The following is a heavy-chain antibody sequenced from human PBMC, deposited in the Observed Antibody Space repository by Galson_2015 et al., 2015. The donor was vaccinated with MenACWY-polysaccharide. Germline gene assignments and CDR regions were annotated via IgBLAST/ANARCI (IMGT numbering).Heavy chain of an antibody. CDR2: IYYSGST. J-gene: IGHJ5*02. D-gene: IGHD6-6*01. CDR3: ARDPQTHAGSSS. V-gene: IGHV4-31*11. Sequence: TLSLTCAVSGGSINSGGYCWSWIRQHPGKGLEWIGYIYYSGSTYYNPSLKSRVFMSIDTAKNQFSLNLNSVTAADTGVYYCARDPQTHAGSSSWGQGTRVTVSS. CDR1: GGSINSGGYC.